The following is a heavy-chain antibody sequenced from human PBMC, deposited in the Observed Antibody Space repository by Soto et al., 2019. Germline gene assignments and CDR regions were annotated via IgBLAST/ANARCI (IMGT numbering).Heavy chain of an antibody. Sequence: PGEALKISCKGSGYSFTSYWIGWVCQMPGKGLEWMGIIYPGDSDTRYSPSFQGQVTISADKSISTAYLQWSSLKASDTAMYYCARTAAAGKYYYGVDGWGQGTTVTVSS. V-gene: IGHV5-51*01. CDR2: IYPGDSDT. D-gene: IGHD6-13*01. CDR3: ARTAAAGKYYYGVDG. CDR1: GYSFTSYW. J-gene: IGHJ6*02.